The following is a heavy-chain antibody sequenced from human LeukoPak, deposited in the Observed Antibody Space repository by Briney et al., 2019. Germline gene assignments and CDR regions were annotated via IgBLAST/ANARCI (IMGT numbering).Heavy chain of an antibody. D-gene: IGHD3-22*01. CDR2: ISGSGGST. J-gene: IGHJ4*02. Sequence: GGSLRLSCAASGFTFSSYAMSWVRQAPGKGLEWVSAISGSGGSTYYADSVKGRFTISRDNSKNTLYLQMNSLRAEDTAVYYCAKVPHMIVVVSTGDVGDYWGQGTLVAVSS. V-gene: IGHV3-23*01. CDR1: GFTFSSYA. CDR3: AKVPHMIVVVSTGDVGDY.